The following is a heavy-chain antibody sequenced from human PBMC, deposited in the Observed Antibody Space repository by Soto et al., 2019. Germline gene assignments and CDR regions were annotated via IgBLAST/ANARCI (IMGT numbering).Heavy chain of an antibody. CDR2: INSDGSST. D-gene: IGHD3-3*01. Sequence: PVGSLRLSCASSGFTFSSYWMHWVRQAPGKGLVWVSRINSDGSSTSYADSVKGRFTISRDNAKNTLYLQMNSLRAEDTAVYYCARDQSSYYDFWSGYYNWFDPWGQGTLVTVSS. V-gene: IGHV3-74*01. J-gene: IGHJ5*02. CDR3: ARDQSSYYDFWSGYYNWFDP. CDR1: GFTFSSYW.